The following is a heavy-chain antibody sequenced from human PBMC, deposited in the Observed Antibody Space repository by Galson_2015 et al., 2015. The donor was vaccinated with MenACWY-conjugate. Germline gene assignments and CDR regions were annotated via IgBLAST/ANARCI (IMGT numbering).Heavy chain of an antibody. V-gene: IGHV3-74*03. CDR2: ITVDATNT. CDR3: ARDGGGGTPFDC. CDR1: GFTIGRYW. Sequence: SLRLSCAASGFTIGRYWIHWVRQVPGKGPVWTSCITVDATNTEFADSVKGRFALSRDNARNTVYLQMNSLTAEDTAVCYCARDGGGGTPFDCWGQGTLVTVSS. D-gene: IGHD1-26*01. J-gene: IGHJ4*02.